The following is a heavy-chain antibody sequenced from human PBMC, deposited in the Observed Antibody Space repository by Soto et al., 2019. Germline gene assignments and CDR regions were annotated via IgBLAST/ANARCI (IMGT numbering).Heavy chain of an antibody. D-gene: IGHD6-13*01. CDR1: GGSFSGYY. V-gene: IGHV4-34*01. CDR2: INHSGST. J-gene: IGHJ4*02. Sequence: SETLSLTCAVYGGSFSGYYWSWIRQPPGKGLEWIGEINHSGSTNYNPSLESRVTISVDTSKNQFSLKLSSVTAADTAVYYRARGIIAAAGTFDYWGQGTLVTVSS. CDR3: ARGIIAAAGTFDY.